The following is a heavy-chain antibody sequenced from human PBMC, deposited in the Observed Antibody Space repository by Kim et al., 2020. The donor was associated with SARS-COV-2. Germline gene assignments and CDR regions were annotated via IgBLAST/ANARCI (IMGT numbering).Heavy chain of an antibody. Sequence: SVKVSCKASGGTFSSYAISWVRQAPGQGLEWMGGIIPIFGTANYAQKFQGRVTITADESTSTAYMELSSLRSEDTAVYYCARYSSSYYYDSSGPKYFQHWGQGTLVTVSS. V-gene: IGHV1-69*13. J-gene: IGHJ1*01. D-gene: IGHD3-22*01. CDR1: GGTFSSYA. CDR3: ARYSSSYYYDSSGPKYFQH. CDR2: IIPIFGTA.